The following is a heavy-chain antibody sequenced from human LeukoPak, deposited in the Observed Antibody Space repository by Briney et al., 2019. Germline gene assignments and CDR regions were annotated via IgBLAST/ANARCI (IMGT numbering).Heavy chain of an antibody. D-gene: IGHD2-2*02. V-gene: IGHV1-69*13. CDR2: IIPIFGTA. J-gene: IGHJ4*02. CDR3: ARVVVPAAIVPHFDY. Sequence: GASVKVSCKASGYTFTSYYMHWVRQAPGQGLEWMGGIIPIFGTANYAQKFQGRVTITADESTSTAYVELSSLRSEDTAVYYCARVVVPAAIVPHFDYWGQGTLVTVSS. CDR1: GYTFTSYY.